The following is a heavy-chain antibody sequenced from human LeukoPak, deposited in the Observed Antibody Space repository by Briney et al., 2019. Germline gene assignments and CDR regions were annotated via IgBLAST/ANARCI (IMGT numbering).Heavy chain of an antibody. V-gene: IGHV3-7*01. D-gene: IGHD2-2*01. J-gene: IGHJ4*02. CDR2: IKQDGSEK. CDR1: GFTFSSYW. Sequence: GGSLRLSCAASGFTFSSYWMSWVRQAPGKGLEWVASIKQDGSEKYYVDSVKGRFIISRDNAKNSLYLQMNSLRAEDTAVYYCARGIVVVPAAYFDYWGQGTLVTVSS. CDR3: ARGIVVVPAAYFDY.